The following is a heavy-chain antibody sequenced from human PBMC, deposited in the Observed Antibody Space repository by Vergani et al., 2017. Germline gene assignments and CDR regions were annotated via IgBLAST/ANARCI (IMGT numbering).Heavy chain of an antibody. CDR1: GYTFTSYG. V-gene: IGHV1-18*01. D-gene: IGHD1-26*01. CDR3: AKDRANSGAYPIDF. CDR2: INPNRGVT. J-gene: IGHJ4*02. Sequence: QVQLVQSGAEVKKPGASVKVSCKASGYTFTSYGISWVRQAPGQGLEWMGWINPNRGVTNYGQKFHGRVTMTSDTSTNTVYMELSRLKSDDTALYYCAKDRANSGAYPIDFWGPGTLVTVSS.